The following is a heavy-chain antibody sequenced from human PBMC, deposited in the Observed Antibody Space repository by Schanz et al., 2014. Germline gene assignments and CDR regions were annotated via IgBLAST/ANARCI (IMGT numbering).Heavy chain of an antibody. Sequence: EVQLVQSGGGLVQPGGSLRLSCAASGFTFSSHWMHWVRQDPGKGLVWVARINSVGSNTDYADSVTGRFTISRDNAKNTLYLQMNSLRAGDAAVYYCARGLIAAAGGACDYWGQGTLVTVSS. D-gene: IGHD6-13*01. CDR1: GFTFSSHW. J-gene: IGHJ4*02. CDR3: ARGLIAAAGGACDY. V-gene: IGHV3-74*01. CDR2: INSVGSNT.